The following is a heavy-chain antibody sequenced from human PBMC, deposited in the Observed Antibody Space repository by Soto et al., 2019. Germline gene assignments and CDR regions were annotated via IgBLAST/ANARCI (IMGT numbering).Heavy chain of an antibody. Sequence: KTSETLSLTCAVYGGSFSGYYWSWIRQPPGKGLEWIGEINHSGSTNYNPSLKSRVTISVDTSKNQFSLKLSSVTAADTAVYYCARGAPLGIVVVVAATPYYFDYWGQRTLVTVSS. CDR1: GGSFSGYY. D-gene: IGHD2-15*01. CDR3: ARGAPLGIVVVVAATPYYFDY. CDR2: INHSGST. V-gene: IGHV4-34*01. J-gene: IGHJ4*02.